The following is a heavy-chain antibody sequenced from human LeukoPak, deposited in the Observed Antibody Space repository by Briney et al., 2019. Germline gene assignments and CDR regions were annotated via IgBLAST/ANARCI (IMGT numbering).Heavy chain of an antibody. CDR2: INPKNGGT. D-gene: IGHD5-18*01. Sequence: ASVKVSCKASGYTFTDYYMHWVRQAPGQGPEWMGWINPKNGGTGYAQKFQGRVTITRDTSITTVYMEMSRLTSDDTAVYYCARDWAAYSYGLDYWGQGTLVTVSS. V-gene: IGHV1-2*02. CDR1: GYTFTDYY. CDR3: ARDWAAYSYGLDY. J-gene: IGHJ4*02.